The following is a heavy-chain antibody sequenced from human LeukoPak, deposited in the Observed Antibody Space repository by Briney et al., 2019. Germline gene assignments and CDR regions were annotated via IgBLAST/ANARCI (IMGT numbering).Heavy chain of an antibody. CDR2: ISTFNGNT. Sequence: ASVKVSCKASGYTFTSYGISWVRQAPGQGLEWMGWISTFNGNTNYAQKLQGRVTMTTDTSTSTAYMELRSLRSDDTAVYYCAREIGYCSGGSCYPFYYYGMDVWGQGTTVTVSS. V-gene: IGHV1-18*01. D-gene: IGHD2-15*01. CDR1: GYTFTSYG. CDR3: AREIGYCSGGSCYPFYYYGMDV. J-gene: IGHJ6*02.